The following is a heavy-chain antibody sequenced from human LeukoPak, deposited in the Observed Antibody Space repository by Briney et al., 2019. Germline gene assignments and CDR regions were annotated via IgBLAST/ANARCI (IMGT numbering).Heavy chain of an antibody. V-gene: IGHV4-31*03. Sequence: SETLSLTCTVSGGSISSGGYYWSWIRQHPGKGLEWIGYIYYSGSTYYNPSLKSRVTISVDTSKNQFSLKLSSVTAADTAVYYCAAPTGDILTGYYSAFDIWGQGTMVTVSS. CDR3: AAPTGDILTGYYSAFDI. CDR1: GGSISSGGYY. CDR2: IYYSGST. D-gene: IGHD3-9*01. J-gene: IGHJ3*02.